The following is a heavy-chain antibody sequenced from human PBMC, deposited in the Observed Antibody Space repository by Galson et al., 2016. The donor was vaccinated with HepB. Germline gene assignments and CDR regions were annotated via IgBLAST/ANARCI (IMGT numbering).Heavy chain of an antibody. CDR3: AKGHGVSLTNFFNS. V-gene: IGHV3-9*01. CDR1: GFTFSSYA. D-gene: IGHD4-17*01. Sequence: SLRLSCAGSGFTFSSYAMHWVRQRPGKGLEWVSGINYNSGDVAYADSVKGRFTISRDNAKNSLYLQMSSLRPEDTALYYCAKGHGVSLTNFFNSWGQGSLVAGAS. CDR2: INYNSGDV. J-gene: IGHJ4*02.